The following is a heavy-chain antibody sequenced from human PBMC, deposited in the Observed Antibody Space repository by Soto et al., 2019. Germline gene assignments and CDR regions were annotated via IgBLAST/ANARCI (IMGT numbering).Heavy chain of an antibody. CDR1: EFTFSDYY. Sequence: PGGSLRLSCAASEFTFSDYYMSWIRQAPGKGLEWVSYISTSGSTIYYADSVKGRFTISRDNAKNTLYLQMSSLRAEDTAVYYCAKRDRFGSGSYFNRGDAFNIWGQGTMVTVSS. D-gene: IGHD3-10*01. CDR3: AKRDRFGSGSYFNRGDAFNI. J-gene: IGHJ3*02. V-gene: IGHV3-11*01. CDR2: ISTSGSTI.